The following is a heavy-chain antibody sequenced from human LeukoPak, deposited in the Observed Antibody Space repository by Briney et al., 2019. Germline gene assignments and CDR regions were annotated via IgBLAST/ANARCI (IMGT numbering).Heavy chain of an antibody. D-gene: IGHD7-27*01. CDR2: IYYSGST. Sequence: PSETLSLTCSVSGGSISSYYWSWIRQPTEKGLEWIGYIYYSGSTSYSPSLKSRVTISEDKSQNQFSLKLSLVTAADTAVYYCASRKLGNDYWGQGTLVTVSS. V-gene: IGHV4-59*01. J-gene: IGHJ4*02. CDR1: GGSISSYY. CDR3: ASRKLGNDY.